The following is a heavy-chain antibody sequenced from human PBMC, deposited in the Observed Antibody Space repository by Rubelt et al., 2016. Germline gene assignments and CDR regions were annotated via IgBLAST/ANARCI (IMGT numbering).Heavy chain of an antibody. J-gene: IGHJ4*02. CDR2: INPNSGGT. D-gene: IGHD6-19*01. CDR3: ASLQYSSGWYSDY. V-gene: IGHV1-2*06. CDR1: GYTFTGYY. Sequence: QVQLVQSGAEVKKPGASVKVSCKASGYTFTGYYMHWVRQAPGQGLEWMGRINPNSGGTNYAQKFQGRATMTRETSISTAYMELSRLRSDDTAVYYCASLQYSSGWYSDYWGQGTLVTVSS.